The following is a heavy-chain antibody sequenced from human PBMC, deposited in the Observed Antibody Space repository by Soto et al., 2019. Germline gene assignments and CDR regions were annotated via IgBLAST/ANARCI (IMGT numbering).Heavy chain of an antibody. D-gene: IGHD5-18*01. V-gene: IGHV4-59*01. Sequence: TSETLSLTCTVSGGSISSYYWSWIRQPPGKGLEWIGYIYYSGSTNYNPSLKSRVTISVDTSKNQFSLKLSSVTAADTAVYYCARMVQIKLWQTGSWFDHWGQGTLVTVSS. CDR3: ARMVQIKLWQTGSWFDH. CDR1: GGSISSYY. J-gene: IGHJ5*02. CDR2: IYYSGST.